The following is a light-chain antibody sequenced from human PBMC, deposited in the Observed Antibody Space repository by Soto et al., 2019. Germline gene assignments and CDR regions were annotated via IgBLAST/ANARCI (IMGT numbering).Light chain of an antibody. CDR3: QQYNSWLLT. CDR1: QSFNSIY. V-gene: IGKV3D-15*01. Sequence: VITQSPGTLSLSKGERAALSCRASQSFNSIYLAWYQQKPGQAPRLVIYDIFTRATGVPTRISGSGSGTEFTLTISSLQSEDFAVYYCQQYNSWLLTFGGGTIVDIK. J-gene: IGKJ3*01. CDR2: DIF.